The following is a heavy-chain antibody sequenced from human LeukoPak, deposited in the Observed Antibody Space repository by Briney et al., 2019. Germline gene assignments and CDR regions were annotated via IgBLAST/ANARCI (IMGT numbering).Heavy chain of an antibody. V-gene: IGHV3-23*01. J-gene: IGHJ4*02. CDR2: ISGSGDST. CDR3: AKDPRAGGGWGSFDY. Sequence: PGGSLRLSCAASGFTFRSYAMSWVRQAPGKGRGWVSGISGSGDSTYYADSVKGRFSISRDNSKNTLWLQMNSLKDEDTAVYYCAKDPRAGGGWGSFDYWGQGTLVTVSS. CDR1: GFTFRSYA. D-gene: IGHD6-19*01.